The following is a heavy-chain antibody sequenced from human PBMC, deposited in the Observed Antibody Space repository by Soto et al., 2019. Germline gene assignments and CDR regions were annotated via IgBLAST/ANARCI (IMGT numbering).Heavy chain of an antibody. CDR2: ISYDGSNK. Sequence: QVQLVESGGGVVQPGRSLRLSCAASGFTFSSYAMHWVRQAPGKGLEWVAVISYDGSNKYYADSVKGRFTISRDNSKNTLYLQMNSLRAEDTAVYYCAREPGIAVAGLDYWGQGTLLTVSS. V-gene: IGHV3-30-3*01. CDR1: GFTFSSYA. D-gene: IGHD6-19*01. J-gene: IGHJ4*02. CDR3: AREPGIAVAGLDY.